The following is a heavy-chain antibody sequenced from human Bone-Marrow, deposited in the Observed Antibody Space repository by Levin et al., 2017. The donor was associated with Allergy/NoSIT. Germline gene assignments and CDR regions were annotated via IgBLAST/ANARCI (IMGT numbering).Heavy chain of an antibody. CDR1: GFTFSSYA. J-gene: IGHJ4*02. CDR2: INWDGGST. CDR3: ARDLKLGYCSSTLCSQSDY. Sequence: GGSLRLSCAASGFTFSSYAMSWVRQAPGKGLEWVSGINWDGGSTGYAASVKGRFTVSRDTAKNSLYLQMNSLRAEDTALYHCARDLKLGYCSSTLCSQSDYWGQGTLVTVSS. D-gene: IGHD2-2*01. V-gene: IGHV3-20*01.